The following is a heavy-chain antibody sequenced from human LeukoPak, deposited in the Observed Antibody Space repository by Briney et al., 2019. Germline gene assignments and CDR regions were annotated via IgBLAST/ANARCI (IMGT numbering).Heavy chain of an antibody. Sequence: PGGSLRLSCAASGFTFSDYYMSWIRQAPGKGLEWVSYISSSGSTIYYADSVKGRFTISRDNAKNSLYLQMNSLRAEDTAVYYCAKDYSSRTRVYYMDVWGKGTTVTVSS. V-gene: IGHV3-11*01. CDR1: GFTFSDYY. J-gene: IGHJ6*03. D-gene: IGHD6-13*01. CDR2: ISSSGSTI. CDR3: AKDYSSRTRVYYMDV.